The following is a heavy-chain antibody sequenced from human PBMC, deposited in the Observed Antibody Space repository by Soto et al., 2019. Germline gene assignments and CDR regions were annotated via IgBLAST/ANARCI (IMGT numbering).Heavy chain of an antibody. CDR2: IYYSGST. Sequence: PSETLSLTCTVSGGSISSGGYYWSWIRQHPGKGLEWIGYIYYSGSTYYNPSLKSPVSISVDTSKNQFSLKLNSVTAADTAVYYCARVGRGVADYWGQGTLVTVSS. V-gene: IGHV4-30-4*08. J-gene: IGHJ4*02. D-gene: IGHD3-10*01. CDR1: GGSISSGGYY. CDR3: ARVGRGVADY.